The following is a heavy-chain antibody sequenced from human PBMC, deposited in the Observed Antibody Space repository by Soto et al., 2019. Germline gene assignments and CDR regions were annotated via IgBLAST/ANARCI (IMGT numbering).Heavy chain of an antibody. D-gene: IGHD3-9*01. J-gene: IGHJ4*02. CDR1: GVSVTSGSYY. Sequence: QVQLQESGPGLVKPSETLSLTCTVSGVSVTSGSYYWSWIRQPPGGGLEWLGYIHYTGRISYNPSLRSRVSISIATSEKLFFLSLSSVTTEDTAVYYCARDFSGLGIRRPFDYWGQGTLVAVSS. CDR2: IHYTGRI. V-gene: IGHV4-61*03. CDR3: ARDFSGLGIRRPFDY.